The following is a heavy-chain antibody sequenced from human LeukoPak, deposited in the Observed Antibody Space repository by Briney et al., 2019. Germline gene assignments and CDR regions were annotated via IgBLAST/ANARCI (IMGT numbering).Heavy chain of an antibody. V-gene: IGHV3-48*01. CDR2: ISSSSSTI. J-gene: IGHJ6*03. Sequence: GGSLRLSCAASGFTFSSYAMHWVRQAPGKGLEWVSYISSSSSTIYYADSVKGRFTISRDNAKNSLYLQMNSLRAEDTAVYYCARTGSDYYYYCMDVWGKGTTVTVSS. D-gene: IGHD1-14*01. CDR3: ARTGSDYYYYCMDV. CDR1: GFTFSSYA.